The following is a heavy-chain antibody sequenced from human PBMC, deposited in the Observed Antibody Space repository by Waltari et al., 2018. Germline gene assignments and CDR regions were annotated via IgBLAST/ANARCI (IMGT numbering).Heavy chain of an antibody. Sequence: WARKAPREVPEWMGKITPVVGTPTYAQNLQGRVTITADESTTTVYLDLRRLTSDDTAMYCCASALTNKEYFPFWGQGTLLTVSS. J-gene: IGHJ1*01. V-gene: IGHV1-69*11. CDR2: ITPVVGTP. CDR3: ASALTNKEYFPF.